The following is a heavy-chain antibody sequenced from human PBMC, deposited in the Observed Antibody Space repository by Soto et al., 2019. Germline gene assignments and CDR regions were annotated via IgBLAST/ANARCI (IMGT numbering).Heavy chain of an antibody. J-gene: IGHJ4*02. CDR2: IIPIFDTA. D-gene: IGHD1-26*01. V-gene: IGHV1-69*06. CDR3: ASSMVGAVDY. CDR1: GGTFSSYA. Sequence: SVKVSCKASGGTFSSYAISWVRQAPGQGLEWMGGIIPIFDTANFAQKFQGRVTITADKSTSTAYMELSSLRSEDTAVYYCASSMVGAVDYWGQGTLVTV.